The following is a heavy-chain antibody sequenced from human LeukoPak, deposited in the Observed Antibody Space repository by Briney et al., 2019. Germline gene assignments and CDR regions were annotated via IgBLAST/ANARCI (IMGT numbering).Heavy chain of an antibody. J-gene: IGHJ6*03. D-gene: IGHD3-3*01. Sequence: SETLSLTCAVYGGSFSGYYRSWIRQPPGKGLEWIGEINHSGSTNYNPSLKSRVTISVDTSKNQFSLKLSSVTAADTAVYYCARGNGGFWSGYGHYYYYMDVWGKGTTVTVSS. V-gene: IGHV4-34*01. CDR1: GGSFSGYY. CDR2: INHSGST. CDR3: ARGNGGFWSGYGHYYYYMDV.